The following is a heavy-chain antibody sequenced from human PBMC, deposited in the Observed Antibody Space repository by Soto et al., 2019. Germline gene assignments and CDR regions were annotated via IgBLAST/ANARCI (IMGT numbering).Heavy chain of an antibody. J-gene: IGHJ6*02. CDR3: AIIAAAGPYYYYGMDV. Sequence: ASVKVSCKASGYTFTSYYMHWVRQAPGQGLEWMGIINPSGGSTSYAQKFQGRVTTTRDTSTSTVYMELSSLRSEDTAVYYCAIIAAAGPYYYYGMDVWGQGTTVTVSS. D-gene: IGHD6-13*01. CDR2: INPSGGST. CDR1: GYTFTSYY. V-gene: IGHV1-46*01.